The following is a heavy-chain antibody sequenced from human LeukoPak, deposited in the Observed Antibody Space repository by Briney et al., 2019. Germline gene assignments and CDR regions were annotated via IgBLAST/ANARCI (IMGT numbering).Heavy chain of an antibody. CDR3: AKQRYGGEDY. J-gene: IGHJ4*02. CDR2: IKQDGSEK. Sequence: PGGSLRLSCAASGFTFSSYWMSWVRQSPGKGLEWVANIKQDGSEKYYVDSLKGRFTISRDNAKNSLYLQMNSLRVEDTAVYYCAKQRYGGEDYWGQGTLVTVSS. V-gene: IGHV3-7*01. D-gene: IGHD3-16*01. CDR1: GFTFSSYW.